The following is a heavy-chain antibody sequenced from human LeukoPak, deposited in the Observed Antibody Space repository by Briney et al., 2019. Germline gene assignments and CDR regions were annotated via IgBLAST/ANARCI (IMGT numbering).Heavy chain of an antibody. CDR3: ATSAAGMMSVDY. CDR2: VDPEDDET. J-gene: IGHJ4*02. CDR1: GYTFTDYY. Sequence: VKISCKVSGYTFTDYYLHWVQQAPGTGLEWVGVVDPEDDETIYAEKFQGRVTINTDTSTDTAYMELSSLRSEDTAVYYRATSAAGMMSVDYWGQGTLVTVSS. V-gene: IGHV1-69-2*01. D-gene: IGHD6-13*01.